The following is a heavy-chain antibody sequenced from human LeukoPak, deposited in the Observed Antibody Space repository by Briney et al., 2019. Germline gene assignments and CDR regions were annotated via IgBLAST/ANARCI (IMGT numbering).Heavy chain of an antibody. D-gene: IGHD5-18*01. V-gene: IGHV3-53*01. CDR3: ISGYTLDF. Sequence: GGSLRLSCAASGFTVSSNYMNWVRQAPGKGLEWVSVIYSGGSTNYADSVKGRCTISRDNSKNTLYLQMNSLRVEDTAVYYCISGYTLDFWGQGTLVTVSS. CDR2: IYSGGST. CDR1: GFTVSSNY. J-gene: IGHJ4*02.